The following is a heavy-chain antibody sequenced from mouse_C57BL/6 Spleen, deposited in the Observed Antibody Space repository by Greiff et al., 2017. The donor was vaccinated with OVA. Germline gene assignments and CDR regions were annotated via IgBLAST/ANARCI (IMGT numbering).Heavy chain of an antibody. CDR1: GYTFTDYY. Sequence: EVQLHQSGPELVKPGASVKISCKASGYTFTDYYMNWVRQSHGKSLEWIGDINPNNVGTGYTQKFKGKATLTVDKSSSTAYMELRSLTSEDSAVDYCARSRGLRSYYAMDYWGQGTSVTVSS. CDR3: ARSRGLRSYYAMDY. J-gene: IGHJ4*01. CDR2: INPNNVGT. V-gene: IGHV1-26*01. D-gene: IGHD2-4*01.